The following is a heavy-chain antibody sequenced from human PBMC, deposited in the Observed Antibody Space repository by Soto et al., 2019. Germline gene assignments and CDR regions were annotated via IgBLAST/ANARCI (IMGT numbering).Heavy chain of an antibody. CDR1: GFTFSSYE. V-gene: IGHV3-48*03. CDR2: ISSSGSTI. CDR3: ARDPIFQTHHYYDSSGSYPFQH. Sequence: HPGGSLRLSCAASGFTFSSYEMNWVRQAPGKGLEWVSYISSSGSTIYYADSVKGRFTISRDNAKNSLYLQMNSLRAEDTAVYYCARDPIFQTHHYYDSSGSYPFQHWGQGTLVTVSS. D-gene: IGHD3-22*01. J-gene: IGHJ1*01.